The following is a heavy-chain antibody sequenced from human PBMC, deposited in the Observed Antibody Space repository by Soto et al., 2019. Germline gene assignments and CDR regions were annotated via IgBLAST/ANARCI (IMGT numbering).Heavy chain of an antibody. CDR2: INPSGGST. CDR3: ARDRPPFQVAGKLYGMDV. V-gene: IGHV1-46*01. D-gene: IGHD6-19*01. CDR1: GYTFTSYY. Sequence: GASVKVSCKASGYTFTSYYMHWVRQAPGQGLEWMGIINPSGGSTSYAQKFQGRVTMTRDTSTSTVYMELSSLRSEDTAVYYCARDRPPFQVAGKLYGMDVWGQGTTVTVSS. J-gene: IGHJ6*02.